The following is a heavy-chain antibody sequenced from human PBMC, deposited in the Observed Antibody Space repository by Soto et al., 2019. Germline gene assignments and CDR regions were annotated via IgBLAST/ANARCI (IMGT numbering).Heavy chain of an antibody. CDR2: LSYAGDT. D-gene: IGHD5-12*01. CDR1: GFTFSSYD. CDR3: ARVRGYEYDAFDI. Sequence: GGSLRLSCAAFGFTFSSYDMHWVRQATGKGLEWVSALSYAGDTYYADSVKGRFTISRENSKNTLYLQMNSLRAEDMAVYYCARVRGYEYDAFDIWGQGTMVTVSS. V-gene: IGHV3-13*01. J-gene: IGHJ3*02.